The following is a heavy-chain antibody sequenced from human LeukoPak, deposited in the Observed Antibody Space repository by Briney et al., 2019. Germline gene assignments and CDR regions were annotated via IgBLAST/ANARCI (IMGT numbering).Heavy chain of an antibody. Sequence: GGSLRLSCAASGFTFSIYDLSWVRQAPGKGLECVSAITRGVGSTYYADSVKGRFTISRDNSKNTLYLQMNNLRVDDTAVYYCAKKGQADDDGKPDWGQGTLVTVSS. CDR1: GFTFSIYD. CDR3: AKKGQADDDGKPD. J-gene: IGHJ4*02. D-gene: IGHD1-1*01. V-gene: IGHV3-23*01. CDR2: ITRGVGST.